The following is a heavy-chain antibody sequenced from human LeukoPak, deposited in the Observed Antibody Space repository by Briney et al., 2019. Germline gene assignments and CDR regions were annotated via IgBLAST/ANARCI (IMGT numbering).Heavy chain of an antibody. CDR2: IWDDGRKK. J-gene: IGHJ4*01. CDR1: GFTFSSYG. D-gene: IGHD2-21*02. CDR3: AKVHRYCHGDCDLRPDY. Sequence: SGGSLRLSCAASGFTFSSYGMCWVRQAPGKGLGWVAVIWDDGRKKNKQNSWKGRFPIPKDNSKTTLYLQINSLRAEDTAVYYCAKVHRYCHGDCDLRPDYWGQGTLVTVSS. V-gene: IGHV3-33*06.